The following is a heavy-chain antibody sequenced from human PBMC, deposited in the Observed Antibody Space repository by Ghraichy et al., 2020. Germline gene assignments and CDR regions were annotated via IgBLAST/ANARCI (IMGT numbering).Heavy chain of an antibody. Sequence: GESLNISCAASGFTFSSYSMNWVRQAPGKGLEWVSSISSSSSYIYYADSVKGRFTISRDNAKNSLYLQMNSLRAEDTAVYYCARSGYCSGGSCSTIYYYYYGMDVWGQGTTVTVSS. CDR1: GFTFSSYS. D-gene: IGHD2-15*01. V-gene: IGHV3-21*01. CDR2: ISSSSSYI. J-gene: IGHJ6*02. CDR3: ARSGYCSGGSCSTIYYYYYGMDV.